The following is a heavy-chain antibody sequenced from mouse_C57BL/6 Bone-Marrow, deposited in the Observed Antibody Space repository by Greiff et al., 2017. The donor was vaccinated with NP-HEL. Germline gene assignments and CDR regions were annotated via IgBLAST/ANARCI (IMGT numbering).Heavy chain of an antibody. Sequence: QVQLQQSGPELVKPGDSVKISCKASGYAFSSSWMNWVKQRPGKGLEWIGRIYPGDGDTNYNGKFKGKATLTADKSSSTAYMQLSSLTSEDSAVYFCTNYYGSSYDYFDYWGQGTTLTVSS. J-gene: IGHJ2*01. CDR3: TNYYGSSYDYFDY. V-gene: IGHV1-82*01. CDR2: IYPGDGDT. CDR1: GYAFSSSW. D-gene: IGHD1-1*01.